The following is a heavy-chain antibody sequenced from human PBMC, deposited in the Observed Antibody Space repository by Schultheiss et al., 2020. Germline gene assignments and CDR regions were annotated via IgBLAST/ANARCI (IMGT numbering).Heavy chain of an antibody. J-gene: IGHJ4*02. CDR3: ARVHNYGLDN. CDR2: ITRDRTT. V-gene: IGHV3-48*04. CDR1: GFTLSSYG. D-gene: IGHD5-18*01. Sequence: GGALRLSCAASGFTLSSYGMNWVRQAPGKGLEWLSHITRDRTTYYADSVKGRFTISRDNAKNSLYLQMNSLRAEDTAAYYCARVHNYGLDNWGQGTMVTVSS.